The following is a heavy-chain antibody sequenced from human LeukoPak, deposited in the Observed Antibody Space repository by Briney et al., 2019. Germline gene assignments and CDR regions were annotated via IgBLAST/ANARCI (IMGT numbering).Heavy chain of an antibody. D-gene: IGHD3-22*01. J-gene: IGHJ4*02. CDR1: GFTFSSYS. CDR3: ARENDSSEGYFDY. Sequence: GGSLRLSCAASGFTFSSYSMNWVRRAPGKGLEWVSSISSSSSYIYYADSVKGRFTISRDNAKNSLYLQMNSLRAEDTAVYYCARENDSSEGYFDYWGQGTLVTVSS. CDR2: ISSSSSYI. V-gene: IGHV3-21*01.